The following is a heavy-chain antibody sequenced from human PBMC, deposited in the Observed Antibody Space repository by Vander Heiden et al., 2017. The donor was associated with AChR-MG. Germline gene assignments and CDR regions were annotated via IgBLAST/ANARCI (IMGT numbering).Heavy chain of an antibody. Sequence: QVPLAESGGGVVQPGRSLRLSCAASGFTFNAYAMQWVRQAPGKGLEWVALMSYDGSNTYYADSVKGRFTISRDDSKNTLYLQMNSLGTEDTAVYYCARGWRGRGLGWDSYYFDYWGQGTLVTVSS. D-gene: IGHD3-3*01. J-gene: IGHJ4*02. CDR2: MSYDGSNT. V-gene: IGHV3-30-3*01. CDR3: ARGWRGRGLGWDSYYFDY. CDR1: GFTFNAYA.